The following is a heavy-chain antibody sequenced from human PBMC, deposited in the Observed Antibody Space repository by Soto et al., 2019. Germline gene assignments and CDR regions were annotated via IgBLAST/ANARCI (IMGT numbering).Heavy chain of an antibody. CDR2: INSDGSST. Sequence: VSLRLSCVASGITLRTYWMHWVRQAPGKGLVWVSRINSDGSSTSYADSVKGRFTTSRDDAKNTVYLQMNSLRAEDTAEYYCARKGWGMAMGYWGQGTQVTVSS. D-gene: IGHD3-16*01. CDR3: ARKGWGMAMGY. CDR1: GITLRTYW. J-gene: IGHJ4*02. V-gene: IGHV3-74*01.